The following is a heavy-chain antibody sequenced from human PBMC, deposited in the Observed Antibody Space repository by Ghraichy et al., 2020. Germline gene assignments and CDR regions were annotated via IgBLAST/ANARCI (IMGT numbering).Heavy chain of an antibody. J-gene: IGHJ4*02. CDR1: GFTFSIYS. Sequence: GGSLRLSFAASGFTFSIYSMNWVRQAPGKGLEWVSCISGSSNYIYYADSVKGRFTISRDNAKNSLYLQMNSLRAEDTAVYFCARGGYIAAPIIAAGTIDYWGPGTLVTVSS. D-gene: IGHD6-13*01. CDR2: ISGSSNYI. CDR3: ARGGYIAAPIIAAGTIDY. V-gene: IGHV3-21*01.